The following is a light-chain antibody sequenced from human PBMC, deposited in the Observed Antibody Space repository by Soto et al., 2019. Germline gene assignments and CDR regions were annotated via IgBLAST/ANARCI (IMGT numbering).Light chain of an antibody. CDR1: SSDVGGYNS. J-gene: IGLJ1*01. CDR2: EVS. CDR3: SSYTSSRAYV. V-gene: IGLV2-14*01. Sequence: QSVLAQPASVSGSPGQSITISCTGTSSDVGGYNSVSWYQQHPGKAPKLMIHEVSNRPSGVSNRFSGSKSGNTASLTISGLQAEDEADYYCSSYTSSRAYVFGIGTKV.